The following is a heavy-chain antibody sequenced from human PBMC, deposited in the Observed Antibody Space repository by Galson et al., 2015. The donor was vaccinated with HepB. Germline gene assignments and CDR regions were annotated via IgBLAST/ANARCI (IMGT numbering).Heavy chain of an antibody. CDR3: ARLQWERGGVYYMDV. J-gene: IGHJ6*03. V-gene: IGHV3-48*04. CDR2: FSSDSASE. CDR1: AFTFRVYS. D-gene: IGHD1-26*01. Sequence: SLRLSCAASAFTFRVYSMHWVRQAPGKGLESVPEFSSDSASEYFADAVKGRFSISRDNAKNSLYLQVSSLRVEDTAVYYCARLQWERGGVYYMDVWGKGTTVTVSS.